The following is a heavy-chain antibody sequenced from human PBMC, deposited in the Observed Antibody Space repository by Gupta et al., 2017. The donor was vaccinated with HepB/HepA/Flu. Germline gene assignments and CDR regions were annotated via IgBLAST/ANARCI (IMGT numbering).Heavy chain of an antibody. CDR1: GGSISSSNW. D-gene: IGHD2-2*01. J-gene: IGHJ5*02. Sequence: QVQLQESGPRLVTPSRTLSLTCAVSGGSISSSNWWSCVRQPPGTGREGMREIYQSGSTNYNRSLKSRVSISVDKSKTEYSVKLSSVTAADTAEYYCARCVVVVPADTWFDPWGQGTLVTVAS. CDR3: ARCVVVVPADTWFDP. CDR2: IYQSGST. V-gene: IGHV4-4*02.